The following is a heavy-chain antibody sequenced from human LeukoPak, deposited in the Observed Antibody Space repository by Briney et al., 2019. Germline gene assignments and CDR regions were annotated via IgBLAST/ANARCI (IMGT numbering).Heavy chain of an antibody. CDR1: GGSFSGYY. J-gene: IGHJ4*02. CDR2: INHSGST. V-gene: IGHV4-34*01. D-gene: IGHD4-17*01. CDR3: ARGQTSVTTCYFDY. Sequence: SETLSLTCAVYGGSFSGYYWSWICQPTGKGLEWIGEINHSGSTNYNPSLKSRVTISVDTSKNQFSLKLSSVTAADTAVYYCARGQTSVTTCYFDYWGQGTLVTVSS.